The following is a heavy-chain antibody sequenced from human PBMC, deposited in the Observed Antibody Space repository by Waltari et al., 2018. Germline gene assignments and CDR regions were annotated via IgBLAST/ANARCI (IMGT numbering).Heavy chain of an antibody. CDR3: ARADRGPRFTSGSSATPDWGP. Sequence: QVQLQQWGAGLLKPSETMSLNCAVHGGSFSGFYWNWIRPPPGRGLGWIGQINHSGSTNYNPSLKSRVTIALDTSRNHFSLKLSSVTAADTAVYYCARADRGPRFTSGSSATPDWGPWGQGTLVTVSS. V-gene: IGHV4-34*01. D-gene: IGHD1-26*01. J-gene: IGHJ5*02. CDR1: GGSFSGFY. CDR2: INHSGST.